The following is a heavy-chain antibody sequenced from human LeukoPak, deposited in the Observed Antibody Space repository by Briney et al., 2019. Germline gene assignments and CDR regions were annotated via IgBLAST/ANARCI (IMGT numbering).Heavy chain of an antibody. D-gene: IGHD3-9*01. V-gene: IGHV3-9*01. J-gene: IGHJ4*02. CDR3: TQNTAYDILTGYQFDY. CDR1: GFTFDDYA. CDR2: ISWNSGSI. Sequence: GGSLRLSCAASGFTFDDYAMHWVRQAPGKGLEWFSGISWNSGSIGYADSVKGRFTISRDNAKNSLYLQMNSLRAEDTALYYCTQNTAYDILTGYQFDYWGQGTLVTVSS.